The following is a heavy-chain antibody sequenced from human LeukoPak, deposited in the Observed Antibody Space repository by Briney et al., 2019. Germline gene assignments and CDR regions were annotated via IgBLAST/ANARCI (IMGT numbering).Heavy chain of an antibody. Sequence: GGSLRLSCAASGFTFSSYAMSWVRQAPGEGVEWVSAISGSGGSTYYADSVKGRFTISRDNSKNTLYLQMNSLRAEDTAVYYCAKTGTPWYYFDYWGQGTLVTVSS. J-gene: IGHJ4*02. CDR3: AKTGTPWYYFDY. D-gene: IGHD6-13*01. CDR2: ISGSGGST. V-gene: IGHV3-23*01. CDR1: GFTFSSYA.